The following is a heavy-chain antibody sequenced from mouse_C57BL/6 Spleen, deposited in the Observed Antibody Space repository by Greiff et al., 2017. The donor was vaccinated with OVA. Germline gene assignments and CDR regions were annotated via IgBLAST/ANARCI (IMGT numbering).Heavy chain of an antibody. D-gene: IGHD2-3*01. J-gene: IGHJ4*01. Sequence: VQLVESGPELVKPGASVKLSCKASGYAFSSSWMNWVKQRPGQGLEWIGRIYPGDGDTNYNGKFKGKATLTADKSSSTAYMQLSSLTSEDSAVYCCADYDGYYFPWGKGPSVTVPS. CDR1: GYAFSSSW. V-gene: IGHV1-82*01. CDR2: IYPGDGDT. CDR3: ADYDGYYFP.